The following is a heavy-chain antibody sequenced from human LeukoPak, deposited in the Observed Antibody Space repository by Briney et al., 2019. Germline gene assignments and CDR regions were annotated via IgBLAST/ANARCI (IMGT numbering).Heavy chain of an antibody. Sequence: GGSLKLSCAASGFTFSDSAMHWVRQASGKGLEWVGRVRTKANSYATAYAASVKGRFTISKDDSKNTAYLEMNSLKTEDTAMYYCTSSSSYNWFDPWGQGTLVTVSS. J-gene: IGHJ5*02. V-gene: IGHV3-73*01. CDR3: TSSSSYNWFDP. CDR2: VRTKANSYAT. CDR1: GFTFSDSA. D-gene: IGHD6-13*01.